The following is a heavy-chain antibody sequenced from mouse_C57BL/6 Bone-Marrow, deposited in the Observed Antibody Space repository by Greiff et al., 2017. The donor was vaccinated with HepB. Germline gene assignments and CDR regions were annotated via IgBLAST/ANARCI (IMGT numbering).Heavy chain of an antibody. V-gene: IGHV1-55*01. J-gene: IGHJ2*01. D-gene: IGHD1-1*01. CDR1: GYTFTSYW. CDR2: IYPGSGST. CDR3: ARRGYYGSSYPLFDY. Sequence: VQLQQPGAELVKPGASVKMSCKASGYTFTSYWITWVKQRPGQGLEWIGDIYPGSGSTNYNEKFKSKATLTVDTSSSTAYMQLSSLTSEDAAVYYCARRGYYGSSYPLFDYWGQGTTLTVSS.